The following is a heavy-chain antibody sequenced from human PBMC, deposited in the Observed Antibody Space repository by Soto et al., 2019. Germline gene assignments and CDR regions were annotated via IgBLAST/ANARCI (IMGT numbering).Heavy chain of an antibody. CDR2: INHSGST. CDR3: ARDSNGSGSYYFYYYYGMDV. CDR1: GGSFIGYY. V-gene: IGHV4-34*01. D-gene: IGHD3-10*01. Sequence: SETLSLTCAVYGGSFIGYYCIFIRHPPLKWLEWIGEINHSGSTNYNPSLKSRVTISVDTSKNQFSLKLSSVTAADTAVYYCARDSNGSGSYYFYYYYGMDVWGQGTTVTVSS. J-gene: IGHJ6*02.